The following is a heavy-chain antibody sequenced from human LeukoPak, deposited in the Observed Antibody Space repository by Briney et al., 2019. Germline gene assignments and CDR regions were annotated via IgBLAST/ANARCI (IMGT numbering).Heavy chain of an antibody. CDR2: ISGSGRTI. CDR3: AKDGAWIEFMFDY. J-gene: IGHJ4*02. V-gene: IGHV3-23*01. D-gene: IGHD5-12*01. CDR1: GFNFSSYA. Sequence: GGSLRLSCAAAGFNFSSYAMSWVRQAPGKGLEWVSVISGSGRTIYYADSVKGRFTISRDKSKNTLYLQMNNLRVEDTAVYYCAKDGAWIEFMFDYWGQGTLVTVSS.